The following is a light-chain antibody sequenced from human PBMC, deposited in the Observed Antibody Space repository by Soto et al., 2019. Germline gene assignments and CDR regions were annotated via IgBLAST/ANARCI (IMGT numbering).Light chain of an antibody. CDR3: QQYNNWLTWT. CDR2: GAS. V-gene: IGKV3-15*01. CDR1: QSVSSSY. J-gene: IGKJ1*01. Sequence: EIVLTQSPGTLSLSPGERATLSCRAIQSVSSSYLAWYQQKPGQAPRLLIYGASTRATGIPARFSGSGSGTEFTLTISSLQSEDFAVYYCQQYNNWLTWTFGQGTKVDI.